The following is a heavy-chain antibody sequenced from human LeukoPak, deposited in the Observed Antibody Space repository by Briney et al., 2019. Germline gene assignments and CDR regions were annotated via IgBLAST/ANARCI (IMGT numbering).Heavy chain of an antibody. J-gene: IGHJ3*01. CDR2: IYHSGSG. Sequence: SETLSLTCAVSGYSISNDYYWGWIRQPPGRGLEWIGHIYHSGSGYYNPSLKSRVAMSVDTSKNQFSLKLSSVTAVDTAVYCCTRKATTGPTKAAFDVWGQGTMVTVSS. D-gene: IGHD4-17*01. CDR3: TRKATTGPTKAAFDV. V-gene: IGHV4-28*01. CDR1: GYSISNDYY.